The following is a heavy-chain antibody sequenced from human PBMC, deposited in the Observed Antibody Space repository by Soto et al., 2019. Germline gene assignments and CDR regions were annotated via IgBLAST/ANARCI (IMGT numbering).Heavy chain of an antibody. CDR1: GFTVSSYA. J-gene: IGHJ6*02. V-gene: IGHV3-23*01. Sequence: GGSLRLSCAASGFTVSSYALNWVRQAPGKGLEWVSGISASTYYADSVKGRFTISRETAKNSLYLQMNSLRAEDTAVYYCARVSSGSTYYYYGMDVWGQGTTVTV. CDR2: ISAST. D-gene: IGHD3-10*01. CDR3: ARVSSGSTYYYYGMDV.